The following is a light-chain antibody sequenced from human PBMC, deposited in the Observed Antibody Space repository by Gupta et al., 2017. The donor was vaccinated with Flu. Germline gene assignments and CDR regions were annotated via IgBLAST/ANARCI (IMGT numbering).Light chain of an antibody. V-gene: IGLV2-14*01. CDR1: SSDVGGYTS. CDR3: SSYTSSSTLV. J-gene: IGLJ2*01. CDR2: EVS. Sequence: SITISCTGTSSDVGGYTSVSWYQHHPGKAPKLMIYEVSNRPSGVSDRFSGSKSGNTASLTISGLRPEDEANYYCSSYTSSSTLVFGGGTKLTVL.